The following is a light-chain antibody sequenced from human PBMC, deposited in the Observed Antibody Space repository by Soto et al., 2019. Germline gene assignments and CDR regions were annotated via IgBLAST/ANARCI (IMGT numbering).Light chain of an antibody. V-gene: IGKV3-15*01. J-gene: IGKJ4*01. Sequence: EIVMTQSPATLSVSPGERATLPCRASQNVGTKLAWYQQKPGQAPRLLIYGASTRATDIPARFSGSGSGTEFTLTISSLQSEDFAVYYCQQYDTWPPLTFGGGTKVEIK. CDR2: GAS. CDR3: QQYDTWPPLT. CDR1: QNVGTK.